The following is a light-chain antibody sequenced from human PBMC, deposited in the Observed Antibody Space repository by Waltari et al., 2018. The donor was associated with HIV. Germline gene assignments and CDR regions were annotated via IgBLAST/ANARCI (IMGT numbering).Light chain of an antibody. CDR2: LGS. V-gene: IGKV2-28*01. CDR1: QSLLHSNGYNY. J-gene: IGKJ3*01. CDR3: MQALQTPFT. Sequence: DIVMTQSPLSLSVTPGEPASISCRSSQSLLHSNGYNYLDWYLQKPGQSPQLLIYLGSNRASGVPDRFSGSGLGTDFTLKISRVEAEDVGVYYCMQALQTPFTFGPGTKVDIK.